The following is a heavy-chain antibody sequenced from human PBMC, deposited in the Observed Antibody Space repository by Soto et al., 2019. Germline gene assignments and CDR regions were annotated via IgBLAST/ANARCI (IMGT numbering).Heavy chain of an antibody. Sequence: WETLSLTCTVSGGSISSYYWSWIRQPPGKGLEWIGYIYYSGSTNYNPSLKSRVTISVDTTKNQFSLKLSSVTAADTPLYYCGREPAGITASTRRRDAFDISGQGTMVT. CDR3: GREPAGITASTRRRDAFDI. V-gene: IGHV4-59*01. J-gene: IGHJ3*02. CDR2: IYYSGST. D-gene: IGHD1-20*01. CDR1: GGSISSYY.